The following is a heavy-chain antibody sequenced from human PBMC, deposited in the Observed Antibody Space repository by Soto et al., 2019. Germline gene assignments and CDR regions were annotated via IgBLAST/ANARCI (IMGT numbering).Heavy chain of an antibody. CDR1: GGSISSSSYY. CDR3: ARHAGAVAGTGGEDY. J-gene: IGHJ4*02. D-gene: IGHD6-19*01. Sequence: SETLSLTCTVSGGSISSSSYYWGWIRQPPGKGLEWIGSIYYSGSTYYNPSLKSRVTISVDTSKNQFSLKLSSVTAADTAVYYCARHAGAVAGTGGEDYWGQGTLVTVS. CDR2: IYYSGST. V-gene: IGHV4-39*01.